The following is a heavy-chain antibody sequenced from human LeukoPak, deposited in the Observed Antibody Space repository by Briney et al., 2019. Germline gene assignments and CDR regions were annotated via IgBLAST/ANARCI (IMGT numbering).Heavy chain of an antibody. V-gene: IGHV1-69*13. CDR2: IIPIFGTA. J-gene: IGHJ3*02. Sequence: ASVKVSCKASGGTFSSYAISWVRQAPGQGLEWMGGIIPIFGTANYAQKFQGRVTITADESTSTAYMELSSLRSEDTAVYYCAGGLGLGAFDIWGQGTMVTVSS. D-gene: IGHD3-16*01. CDR3: AGGLGLGAFDI. CDR1: GGTFSSYA.